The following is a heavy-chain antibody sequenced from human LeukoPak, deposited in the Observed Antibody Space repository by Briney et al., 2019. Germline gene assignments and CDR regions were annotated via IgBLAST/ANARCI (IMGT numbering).Heavy chain of an antibody. CDR2: INPSGSFT. CDR1: GFTFSNYA. Sequence: GGSLRLSCAASGFTFSNYAMSWVRQAPGKGLVWVSLINPSGSFTTYADSVKGRFTISRDNAKNRLYMQMNSLRVEDTAVYYCARDMIRGVVNNWGQGTLVTVSS. V-gene: IGHV3-74*01. J-gene: IGHJ4*02. CDR3: ARDMIRGVVNN. D-gene: IGHD3-10*01.